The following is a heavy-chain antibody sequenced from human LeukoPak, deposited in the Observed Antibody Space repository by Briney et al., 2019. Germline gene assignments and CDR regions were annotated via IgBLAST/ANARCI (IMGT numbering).Heavy chain of an antibody. Sequence: PSETLSLTCAVSGGSISSSNWWSWVRQPPGKGLEWIGEIYHSGSTNYSPSLKSRVTISVDKSKNQFSLKLSSVTAADTAVYYCARYLYSNYGGFDYWGQGTLVTVSS. CDR2: IYHSGST. J-gene: IGHJ4*02. D-gene: IGHD4-11*01. CDR3: ARYLYSNYGGFDY. V-gene: IGHV4-4*02. CDR1: GGSISSSNW.